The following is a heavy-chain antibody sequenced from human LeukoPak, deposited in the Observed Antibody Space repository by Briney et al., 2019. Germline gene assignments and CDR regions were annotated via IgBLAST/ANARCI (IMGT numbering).Heavy chain of an antibody. D-gene: IGHD1-7*01. V-gene: IGHV1-2*02. CDR2: INPCSGGT. CDR1: GYTFTDYY. Sequence: GASVKVSCKASGYTFTDYYMHWVRQAPGHGPEWMGWINPCSGGTNYAQNFQGRVTMTRDTSISTAYMELSRLRSDGTAVYYCARDVGTTEVWFDPWGQGTLVTVSS. J-gene: IGHJ5*02. CDR3: ARDVGTTEVWFDP.